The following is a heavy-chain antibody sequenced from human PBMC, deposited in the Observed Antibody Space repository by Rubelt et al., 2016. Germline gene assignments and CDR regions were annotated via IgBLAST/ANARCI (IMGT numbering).Heavy chain of an antibody. CDR2: ISYDGSNK. D-gene: IGHD3-22*01. J-gene: IGHJ4*02. CDR3: ARDYYDSSGEGRQEY. CDR1: GFTFSSYA. V-gene: IGHV3-30*04. Sequence: LVESGGGVVQPGRSLRLSCAASGFTFSSYAMHWVRQAPGKGLEWVAVISYDGSNKYYADSVKGRFTISRDNSKNTLYLQMNSLRAEDTAVYYCARDYYDSSGEGRQEYWGQGTLVTVSS.